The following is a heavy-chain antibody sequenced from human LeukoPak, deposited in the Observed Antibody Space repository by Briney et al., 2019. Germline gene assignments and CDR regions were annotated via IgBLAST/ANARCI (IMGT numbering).Heavy chain of an antibody. CDR3: ARERGSYYYGSGSPKGEFDY. CDR1: GFTFSSYW. Sequence: GGSLRLSCAASGFTFSSYWMSWDRQAPGKGLEWVANIKQDGSEKYYVDSVKGRFTISRDNAKNSLYLQMNSLRAEDTAVYYCARERGSYYYGSGSPKGEFDYWGQGTLVTVSS. CDR2: IKQDGSEK. V-gene: IGHV3-7*01. J-gene: IGHJ4*02. D-gene: IGHD3-10*01.